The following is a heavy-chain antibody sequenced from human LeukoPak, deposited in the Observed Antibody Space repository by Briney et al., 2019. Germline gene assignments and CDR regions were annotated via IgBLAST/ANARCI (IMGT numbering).Heavy chain of an antibody. V-gene: IGHV4-34*01. CDR1: GGSFSGYY. Sequence: PSETLSLTCAVYGGSFSGYYWSWIRQPPGKGLEWIGEINHSGSTNYNPSLKSRVTISVDTSKNQFSLKLSSVTAADTAVYYCARGLGSSPNWGQGTLVTVSS. D-gene: IGHD1-26*01. CDR3: ARGLGSSPN. J-gene: IGHJ4*02. CDR2: INHSGST.